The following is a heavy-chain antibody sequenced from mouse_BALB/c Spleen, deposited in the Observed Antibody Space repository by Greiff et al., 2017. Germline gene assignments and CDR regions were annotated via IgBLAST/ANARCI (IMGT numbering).Heavy chain of an antibody. D-gene: IGHD4-1*01. CDR3: ARGNWDFDY. V-gene: IGHV1S137*01. Sequence: VQLQQSGAELVRPGVSVTISCKGSGYTFTDYAMHWVKQSHAKSLEWIGVISTYYGDASYNQKFKGKATMTVDKSSSTAYMELARLTSEDSAIYYCARGNWDFDYWGQGTTVTVSS. CDR2: ISTYYGDA. J-gene: IGHJ2*01. CDR1: GYTFTDYA.